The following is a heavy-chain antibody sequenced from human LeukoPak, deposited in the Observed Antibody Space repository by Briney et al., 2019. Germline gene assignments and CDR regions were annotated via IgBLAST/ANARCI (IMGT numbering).Heavy chain of an antibody. CDR3: ARVGRLRFPDY. CDR1: GGTFSSYA. J-gene: IGHJ4*02. CDR2: INPSGGST. V-gene: IGHV1-46*01. D-gene: IGHD3-3*01. Sequence: ASVKVSCKASGGTFSSYAISWVRQAPGQGLEWMGIINPSGGSTSYAQKFQGRVTMTRDTSTSTVYMELSSLRSEDTAVYYCARVGRLRFPDYWGQGTLVTVSS.